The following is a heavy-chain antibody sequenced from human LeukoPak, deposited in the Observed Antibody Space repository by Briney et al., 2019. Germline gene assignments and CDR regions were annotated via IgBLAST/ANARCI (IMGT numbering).Heavy chain of an antibody. CDR1: GFTFSNYA. V-gene: IGHV3-23*01. CDR2: ISGRGGST. Sequence: PGESLRLSCAASGFTFSNYAMSWVRQAPGKGLEWVSAISGRGGSTFYADPVKGRFTISRDNSKNTLYLQMNSLRAEDTAVYYCAKAPDDYYYDMDVWGQGTTVTVSS. CDR3: AKAPDDYYYDMDV. J-gene: IGHJ6*02.